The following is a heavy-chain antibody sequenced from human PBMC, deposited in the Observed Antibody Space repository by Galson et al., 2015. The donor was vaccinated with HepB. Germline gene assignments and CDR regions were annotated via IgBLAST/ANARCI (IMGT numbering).Heavy chain of an antibody. Sequence: SLRLSCAASGFTFSSYWMSWVRQAPGKGLEWVANIKQDGSEKYYVDSVKGRFTISRDNAKNSLYLQMNSLRAEDPAVYYCAVWSVYYYGMDVWGQGTTVTVSS. V-gene: IGHV3-7*01. D-gene: IGHD3-3*01. J-gene: IGHJ6*02. CDR3: AVWSVYYYGMDV. CDR1: GFTFSSYW. CDR2: IKQDGSEK.